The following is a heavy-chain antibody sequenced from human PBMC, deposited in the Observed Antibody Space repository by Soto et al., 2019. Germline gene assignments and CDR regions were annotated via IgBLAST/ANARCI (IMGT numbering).Heavy chain of an antibody. Sequence: QVQLVQSGAEVKKPGSSVKVSCKASGGTFSSYAISWVRQAPGQGLEWMGGIIPIFGTANYAQKFQGRVTSNADECTSTGYMWLRSRRSEDTAVYDCERGDPPAAAVWFDPWGQGTLVTVSS. CDR3: ERGDPPAAAVWFDP. D-gene: IGHD6-13*01. CDR1: GGTFSSYA. V-gene: IGHV1-69*12. CDR2: IIPIFGTA. J-gene: IGHJ5*02.